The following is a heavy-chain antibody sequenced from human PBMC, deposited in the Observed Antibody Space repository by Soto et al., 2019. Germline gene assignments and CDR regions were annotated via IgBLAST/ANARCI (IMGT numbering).Heavy chain of an antibody. V-gene: IGHV1-18*01. J-gene: IGHJ4*02. CDR3: ARDLAAAGPFDY. D-gene: IGHD6-13*01. CDR1: GYTFTSYA. Sequence: QVQLVQSGAEVKKPGASVKVSCKTSGYTFTSYAISWVRQAPGQGLEWMGWISAYNGNTHYAQKLQGRVTMTTDTSKSTAYMELRSLRSDDTAVYYCARDLAAAGPFDYWGQGTLVTVSS. CDR2: ISAYNGNT.